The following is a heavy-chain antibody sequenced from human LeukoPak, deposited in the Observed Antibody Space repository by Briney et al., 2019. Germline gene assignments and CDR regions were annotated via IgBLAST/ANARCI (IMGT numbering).Heavy chain of an antibody. Sequence: PSETLSLTCAVYGGSFSGYYWSWIRQPPGKGLESIGEINHSGSTNYNPSLKSRVTISVDTSKNQFSLKLSSVTAADTAVYYCARTVVVVAATPYYFDYWGQGTLVTVSS. CDR2: INHSGST. D-gene: IGHD2-15*01. V-gene: IGHV4-34*01. CDR3: ARTVVVVAATPYYFDY. J-gene: IGHJ4*02. CDR1: GGSFSGYY.